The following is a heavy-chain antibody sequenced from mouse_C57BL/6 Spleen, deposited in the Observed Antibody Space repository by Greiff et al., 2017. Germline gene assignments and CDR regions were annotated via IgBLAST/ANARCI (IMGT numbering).Heavy chain of an antibody. V-gene: IGHV1-26*01. CDR2: INPNNGGT. Sequence: EVQLQQSGPELVKPGASVKISCKASGYTFTDYYMNWVKQSHGKSLEWIGDINPNNGGTSYNQKFKGKATLTVDKSSSTAYMELRSLTSEDSAVYYCARRYGNYYQYFDVWGTGTTVTVSS. CDR3: ARRYGNYYQYFDV. D-gene: IGHD2-1*01. CDR1: GYTFTDYY. J-gene: IGHJ1*03.